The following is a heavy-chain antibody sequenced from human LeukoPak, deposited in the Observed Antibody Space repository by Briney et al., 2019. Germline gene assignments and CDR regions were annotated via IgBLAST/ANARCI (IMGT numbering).Heavy chain of an antibody. J-gene: IGHJ5*02. CDR2: INHSGST. D-gene: IGHD1-14*01. CDR1: GGSFSGYY. CDR3: AREPRTYLGWFDP. Sequence: PSETLSLTCAVYGGSFSGYYWSWIRQPPGKGLEWIGEINHSGSTNYNPSLKSRVTISVDTSKNQFSLKLSSVTAADTAVYYCAREPRTYLGWFDPWGQGTLVTVSS. V-gene: IGHV4-34*01.